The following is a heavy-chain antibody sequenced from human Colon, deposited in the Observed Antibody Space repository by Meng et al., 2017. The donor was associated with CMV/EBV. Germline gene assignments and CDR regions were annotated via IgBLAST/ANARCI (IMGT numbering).Heavy chain of an antibody. V-gene: IGHV3-23*01. CDR3: AKARSTTISAAFNY. J-gene: IGHJ4*02. Sequence: AGFTFSNNAMTWVRQAPGKGLEWVATVSESGSIHYADSVKARFTISRDNSKGSLYLQMNSLRAEDTAVYSCAKARSTTISAAFNYWGQGTLVTVSS. D-gene: IGHD6-13*01. CDR2: VSESGSI. CDR1: GFTFSNNA.